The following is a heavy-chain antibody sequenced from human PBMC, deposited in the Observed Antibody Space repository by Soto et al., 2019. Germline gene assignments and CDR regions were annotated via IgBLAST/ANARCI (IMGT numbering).Heavy chain of an antibody. J-gene: IGHJ4*02. D-gene: IGHD6-19*01. CDR1: GGTFSSYT. CDR3: ARGEGKQGLVF. V-gene: IGHV1-69*02. Sequence: GASVKVSCKASGGTFSSYTISWVRQAPGQGLEWMGRIIPILGIANYAQKSQGRVTITADKSTSTAYMELSSLRSDDTAVYYCARGEGKQGLVFWGQGTLVTVSS. CDR2: IIPILGIA.